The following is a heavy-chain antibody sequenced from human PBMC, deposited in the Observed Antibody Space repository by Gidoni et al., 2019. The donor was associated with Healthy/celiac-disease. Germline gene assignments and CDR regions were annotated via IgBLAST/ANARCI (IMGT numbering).Heavy chain of an antibody. CDR2: ISAYNGNT. CDR3: ARDWVVPAARRYRPFDY. J-gene: IGHJ4*02. Sequence: QVQLVQSGAEVTKPGASLKFSCKPSGYSFPSHGLSWVRQAPGQGLEWRGWISAYNGNTNYAQKLQGRVTMTTDTSTSTAYMELRSLRSDDTAVYYWARDWVVPAARRYRPFDYWGQGTLVTVSS. V-gene: IGHV1-18*01. D-gene: IGHD2-2*01. CDR1: GYSFPSHG.